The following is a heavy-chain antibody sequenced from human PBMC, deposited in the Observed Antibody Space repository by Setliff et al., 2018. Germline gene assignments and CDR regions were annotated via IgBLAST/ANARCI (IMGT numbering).Heavy chain of an antibody. CDR1: GYRFTTYW. Sequence: GESLKISCKGSGYRFTTYWIGWVRQMPGKGLEWMGIDFSGDSDTRYSPSFQGQVTMSADKSINTAYLQWSSLKASDTAMYYCARRGAPASHDAFDIWGQGTMVTVSS. J-gene: IGHJ3*02. D-gene: IGHD6-25*01. CDR2: DFSGDSDT. CDR3: ARRGAPASHDAFDI. V-gene: IGHV5-51*01.